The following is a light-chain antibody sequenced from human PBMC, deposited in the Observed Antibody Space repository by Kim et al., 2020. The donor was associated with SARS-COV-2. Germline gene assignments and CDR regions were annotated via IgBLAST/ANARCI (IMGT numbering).Light chain of an antibody. J-gene: IGLJ3*02. CDR2: GRN. CDR3: QSRDSGGRVM. CDR1: SLRSYS. V-gene: IGLV3-19*01. Sequence: SSELTQDPVVSVALGQTVRITCQGDSLRSYSATWYQQKPRQAPVLVIYGRNNLPSGIPDRYSGSASGYPASLTISGTQAEDEADFYCQSRDSGGRVMFGGGTKLTVL.